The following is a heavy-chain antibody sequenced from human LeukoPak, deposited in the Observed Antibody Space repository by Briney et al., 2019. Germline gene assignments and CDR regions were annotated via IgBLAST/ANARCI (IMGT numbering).Heavy chain of an antibody. CDR3: ARVFGRQLPDY. CDR2: INPNSGGT. CDR1: GYTFTGYY. Sequence: ASVKVSCKASGYTFTGYYMHWVRQAPGQGLEWMGWINPNSGGTNYEQKFQGRVTMTRDTSITTAYMELSRLRSDDTAVYYCARVFGRQLPDYWGQGALVTVSS. J-gene: IGHJ4*02. D-gene: IGHD1-26*01. V-gene: IGHV1-2*02.